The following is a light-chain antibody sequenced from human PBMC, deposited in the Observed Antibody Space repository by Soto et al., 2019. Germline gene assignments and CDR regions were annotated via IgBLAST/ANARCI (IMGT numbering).Light chain of an antibody. CDR2: DVS. Sequence: DIQMTQSPSALSASVGDTVTITCRASQSVSGWLAWYQQKPGKAPKLLIYDVSALSRGVPPRFSGSGSGTQFTLTISGLQPDDFANYYCQQYESYSLYTFGQGTKVDIK. J-gene: IGKJ2*01. CDR1: QSVSGW. CDR3: QQYESYSLYT. V-gene: IGKV1-5*01.